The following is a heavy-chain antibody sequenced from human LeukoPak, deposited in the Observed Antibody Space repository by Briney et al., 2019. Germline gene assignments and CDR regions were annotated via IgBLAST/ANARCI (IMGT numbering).Heavy chain of an antibody. J-gene: IGHJ4*02. Sequence: GASVKVSCKASGYTFTGYYMHWVRQAPGQGGEGMGWINPKSGGTNYEQKFQGRGTINRDTANSKAYMELRRLRSDDTAVYYCARSGRTGDYTFDYWGQGTLVTVSS. CDR3: ARSGRTGDYTFDY. CDR1: GYTFTGYY. V-gene: IGHV1-2*02. CDR2: INPKSGGT. D-gene: IGHD7-27*01.